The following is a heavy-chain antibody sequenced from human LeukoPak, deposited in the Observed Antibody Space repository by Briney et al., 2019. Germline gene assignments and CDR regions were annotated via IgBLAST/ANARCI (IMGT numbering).Heavy chain of an antibody. CDR1: GYSFTNYW. CDR2: IYPGDSDI. V-gene: IGHV5-51*01. J-gene: IGHJ5*02. CDR3: ARRHTGASGRYNLFDP. Sequence: GESLKISCKGSGYSFTNYWIAWVRQMPGKGLECMGIIYPGDSDIRYSPSFEGQVTISADESISTAFLQWKSLKASDTAMYYCARRHTGASGRYNLFDPWGQGTLVTVSS. D-gene: IGHD1-26*01.